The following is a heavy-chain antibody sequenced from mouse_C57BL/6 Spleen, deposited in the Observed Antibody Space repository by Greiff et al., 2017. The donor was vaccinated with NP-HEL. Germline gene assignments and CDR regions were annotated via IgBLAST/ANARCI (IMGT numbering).Heavy chain of an antibody. CDR3: TTWITTVVAPHYYAMDY. Sequence: VQLQQSGAELVRPGASVKLSCTASGFNIKDDYMHWVKQRPEQGLEWIGWIDPENGDTEYASKFQGKATLTADTSSNTAYLQLSSLTSEDTAVYYCTTWITTVVAPHYYAMDYWGQGTSVTVSS. CDR1: GFNIKDDY. CDR2: IDPENGDT. J-gene: IGHJ4*01. V-gene: IGHV14-4*01. D-gene: IGHD1-1*01.